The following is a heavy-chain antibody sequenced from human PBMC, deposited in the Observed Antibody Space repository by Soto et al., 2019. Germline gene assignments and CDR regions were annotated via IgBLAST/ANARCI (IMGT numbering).Heavy chain of an antibody. V-gene: IGHV4-39*01. CDR3: ASGRQLGNFDY. CDR1: GGSISSSSYY. D-gene: IGHD6-6*01. J-gene: IGHJ4*02. CDR2: IYYSGST. Sequence: QLQLQESGPGLVKPSETLSLTCTVSGGSISSSSYYWGWIRQPPGKGLEWIGSIYYSGSTYYNPSLKSRVTISVDTSKNQFSLKLSSVTAADTAVYYCASGRQLGNFDYWGQGTLVTVSS.